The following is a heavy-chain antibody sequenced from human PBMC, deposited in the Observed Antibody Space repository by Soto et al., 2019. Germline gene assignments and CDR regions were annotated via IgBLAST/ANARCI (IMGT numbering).Heavy chain of an antibody. V-gene: IGHV4-4*02. CDR1: GDSMTRSVW. D-gene: IGHD7-27*01. CDR2: VFHTGNT. CDR3: ARKAWVRFDY. Sequence: SETLSLTCAVSGDSMTRSVWWTWVRQPPGKGLEWIGEVFHTGNTNYNQSLKSRVTISVDKSTNEFSLQVTSVTAADTAIYYCARKAWVRFDYWGQGALVTVSS. J-gene: IGHJ4*02.